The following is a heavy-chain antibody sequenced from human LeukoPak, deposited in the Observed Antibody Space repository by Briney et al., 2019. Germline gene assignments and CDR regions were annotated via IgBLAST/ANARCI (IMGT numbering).Heavy chain of an antibody. J-gene: IGHJ5*02. D-gene: IGHD2-2*01. CDR3: ARDKGHCSSTSCYEYWFDP. CDR2: INPSGGST. V-gene: IGHV1-46*01. Sequence: ASVMVSCKASGYIFTSYGISCVRQAPGQGLEWMGIINPSGGSTSYAQKFQGRVTMTRDTSTSTVYMELSSLRSEDTAVYYCARDKGHCSSTSCYEYWFDPWGQGTLVTVSS. CDR1: GYIFTSYG.